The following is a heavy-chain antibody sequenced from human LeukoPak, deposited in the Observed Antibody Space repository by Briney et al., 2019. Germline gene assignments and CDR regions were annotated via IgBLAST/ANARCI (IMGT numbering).Heavy chain of an antibody. V-gene: IGHV3-7*01. CDR2: TNEHETEK. Sequence: GGSLRLSCEVSGFRFSTYWMSWVRQAPGKGLEWVGQTNEHETEKYYGDAVRGRFTIYRDNAKNSLYLQMNSLRPEDTAVYYCARDSRGTTFDYWGQGTLVTVSS. CDR1: GFRFSTYW. J-gene: IGHJ4*02. D-gene: IGHD3-16*01. CDR3: ARDSRGTTFDY.